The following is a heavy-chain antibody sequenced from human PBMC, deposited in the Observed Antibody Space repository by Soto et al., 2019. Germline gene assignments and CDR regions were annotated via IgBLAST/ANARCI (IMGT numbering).Heavy chain of an antibody. V-gene: IGHV1-69*13. CDR2: IILPFGTA. CDR3: ARGPDFAGYFDY. J-gene: IGHJ4*02. CDR1: GGTFSNYA. Sequence: VKVSCKASGGTFSNYAINRVRQAPGQGLEWMGGIILPFGTANYAQKFQGRVTITADESLTTAYMELSGLRSEDTAVYCFARGPDFAGYFDYWGQGTLVTVSS.